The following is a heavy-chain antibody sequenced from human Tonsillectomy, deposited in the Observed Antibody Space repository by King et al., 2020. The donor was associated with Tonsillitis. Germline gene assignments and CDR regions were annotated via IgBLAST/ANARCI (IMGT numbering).Heavy chain of an antibody. Sequence: QLQESGPGLVKPSQTLSLTCTVSGGSISSGDYYWSWIRQPPGKGLEWIGYIYYSGSTYYNPSLKSRVTISVDTSKNLFSLKLSSVTAADTAVYYCARVSMVRGDDPHAFDIWGQGTMVTVSS. CDR3: ARVSMVRGDDPHAFDI. V-gene: IGHV4-30-4*01. CDR2: IYYSGST. D-gene: IGHD3-10*01. J-gene: IGHJ3*02. CDR1: GGSISSGDYY.